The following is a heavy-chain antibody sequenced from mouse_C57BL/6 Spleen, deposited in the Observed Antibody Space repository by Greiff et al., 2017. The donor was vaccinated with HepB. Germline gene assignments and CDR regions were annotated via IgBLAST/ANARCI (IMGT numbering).Heavy chain of an antibody. CDR3: ARCIPHYFDY. J-gene: IGHJ2*01. CDR2: INPNNGGT. CDR1: GYTFTDYY. Sequence: EVQLQQSGPELVKPGASVKISCKASGYTFTDYYMNWVKQSHGKSLEWIGDINPNNGGTSYNQKFRGKATLTVDNSSSTAYMELRSLTSEDSAVYYCARCIPHYFDYWGQGTTLTVSS. V-gene: IGHV1-26*01.